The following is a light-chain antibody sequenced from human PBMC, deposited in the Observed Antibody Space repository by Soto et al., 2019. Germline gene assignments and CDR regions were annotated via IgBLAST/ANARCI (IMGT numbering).Light chain of an antibody. CDR3: SSYTSSSTLV. CDR1: NSDVGGYNF. Sequence: QSALTQPAFVSGSPGQSITISCTGTNSDVGGYNFVSWYQQHPGKVPKLMIYDVTSRPSGVSNRFSGSKSGNTASLTISGLQAEAEADYYCSSYTSSSTLVFGTGTKLTVL. CDR2: DVT. V-gene: IGLV2-14*01. J-gene: IGLJ1*01.